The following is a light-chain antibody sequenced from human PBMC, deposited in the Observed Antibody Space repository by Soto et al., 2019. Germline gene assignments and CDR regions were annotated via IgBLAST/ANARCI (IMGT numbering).Light chain of an antibody. CDR1: QSLSTN. Sequence: EIVMTQSPATLSVSPGERATLSCRASQSLSTNLAWYQQKPGQAPRLLIYGSSTRATGIAVRFRGSGSGTEFTLTISSLQSEDFAVYYCQQYNYWPYTFGQGTKLES. CDR2: GSS. V-gene: IGKV3D-15*01. CDR3: QQYNYWPYT. J-gene: IGKJ2*01.